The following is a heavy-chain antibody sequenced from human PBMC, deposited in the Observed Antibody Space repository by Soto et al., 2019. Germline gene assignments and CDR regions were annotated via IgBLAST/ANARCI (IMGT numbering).Heavy chain of an antibody. CDR1: GFTFSSYW. D-gene: IGHD3-10*01. J-gene: IGHJ4*02. CDR3: ARVGGSGSYFDY. V-gene: IGHV3-7*01. Sequence: GSLRLSCAASGFTFSSYWMSWVRQAPGKGLEWVANIKQDGSEKYYVDSVKGRFTISRDNAKNSLYLQMNSPRAEDTAVYYCARVGGSGSYFDYWGQGTLVTVSS. CDR2: IKQDGSEK.